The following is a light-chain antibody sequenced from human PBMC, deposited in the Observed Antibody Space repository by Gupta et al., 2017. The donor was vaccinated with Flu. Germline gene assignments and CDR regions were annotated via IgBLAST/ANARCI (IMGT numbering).Light chain of an antibody. V-gene: IGKV2-29*03. CDR3: EQGIDLYT. J-gene: IGKJ2*01. CDR2: EGT. Sequence: SVTPGQPACSSCKSSRSLRQSDGIDFLYWQQQKPDQPQQLMNDEGTMRCGGASDGFSGGGEAKDFTLKSSRGEDEDAGDYYREQGIDLYTFGQGTKLEIK. CDR1: RSLRQSDGIDF.